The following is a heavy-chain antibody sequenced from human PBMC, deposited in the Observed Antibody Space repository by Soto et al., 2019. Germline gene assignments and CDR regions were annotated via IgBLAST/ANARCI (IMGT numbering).Heavy chain of an antibody. CDR3: ARVGMVRGNVANFFDY. Sequence: QVHLVESGGGVVQPGTSLRLSCAASGFTFSTSGMHWVRQAPGKGLEWVAVIYYDGTNKHYADSVRGRFTVARDNSKNTVYLEMNSLRDEDTAVYYCARVGMVRGNVANFFDYWGQGTLVTVSS. V-gene: IGHV3-33*01. D-gene: IGHD3-10*01. J-gene: IGHJ4*02. CDR2: IYYDGTNK. CDR1: GFTFSTSG.